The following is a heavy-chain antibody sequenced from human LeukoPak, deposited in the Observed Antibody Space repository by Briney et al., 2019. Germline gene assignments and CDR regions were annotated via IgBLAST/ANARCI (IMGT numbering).Heavy chain of an antibody. J-gene: IGHJ4*02. D-gene: IGHD6-19*01. CDR2: INHSGST. CDR1: GGSFSGYY. V-gene: IGHV4-34*01. Sequence: SETLSLTCAVYGGSFSGYYWSWIRQPPGKGLEWIGEINHSGSTNYNPSLKSRVTISVDTSKNQFSLKLSSVTAADVAVYYCARSNTPGIAVAGTGFDYWGQGTLVTVSS. CDR3: ARSNTPGIAVAGTGFDY.